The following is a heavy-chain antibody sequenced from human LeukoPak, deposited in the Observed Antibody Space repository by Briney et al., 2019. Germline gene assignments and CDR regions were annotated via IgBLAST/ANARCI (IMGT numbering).Heavy chain of an antibody. CDR2: INHSGST. D-gene: IGHD2-2*01. CDR3: ARAHRTLVVPAAKKGGFDP. CDR1: GFTFSNYA. Sequence: LRLSCAASGFTFSNYAMSWVRQAPGKVLEWIGEINHSGSTNYNPSLKSRVTISVDTSKYQFSLKLSSVTAADTAVYYCARAHRTLVVPAAKKGGFDPWGQGTLITVSS. V-gene: IGHV4-34*01. J-gene: IGHJ5*02.